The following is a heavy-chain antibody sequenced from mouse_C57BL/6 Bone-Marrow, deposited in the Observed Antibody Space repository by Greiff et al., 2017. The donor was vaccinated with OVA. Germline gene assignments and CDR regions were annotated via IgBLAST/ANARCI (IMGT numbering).Heavy chain of an antibody. CDR3: ARSLLPYAMDY. CDR2: ISSGSSTT. CDR1: GFTFSDYG. J-gene: IGHJ4*01. D-gene: IGHD2-10*01. V-gene: IGHV5-17*01. Sequence: EVKVVESGGGLVKPGGSLKLSCAASGFTFSDYGMHWVRQAPEKGLEWVAYISSGSSTTYYADTVKGRFTISRDNAKNTLFLQMTSLRSEDTAVYYCARSLLPYAMDYWGQGTSVTVSS.